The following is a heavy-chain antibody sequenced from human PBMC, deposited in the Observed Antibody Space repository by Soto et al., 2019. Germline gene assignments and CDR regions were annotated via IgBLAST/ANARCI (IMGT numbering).Heavy chain of an antibody. D-gene: IGHD6-19*01. J-gene: IGHJ5*02. CDR3: ARERSASGWSQGFDP. Sequence: PSATLSLTCAVSGGSISSGGYSWSWIRQPPGKGLEWIGYIYHSGSTYYNPSLKSRVTISVDTSKNQFSLKLSSVTAADTAVYYCARERSASGWSQGFDPWGQGTLVTVSS. V-gene: IGHV4-30-2*01. CDR2: IYHSGST. CDR1: GGSISSGGYS.